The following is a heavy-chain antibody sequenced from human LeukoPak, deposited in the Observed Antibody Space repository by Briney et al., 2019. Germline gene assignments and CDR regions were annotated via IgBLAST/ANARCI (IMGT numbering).Heavy chain of an antibody. Sequence: SETLSLTCTVSGGSISSGGYYWSWIRQPPGKGLEWIGYIYHSGSTYYNPSLKSRVTISVDRSKNQFSLKLSSVTAADTAVYYCARGVWSGLLDLDYWGQGTLVTVSS. CDR3: ARGVWSGLLDLDY. CDR2: IYHSGST. V-gene: IGHV4-30-2*01. CDR1: GGSISSGGYY. J-gene: IGHJ4*02. D-gene: IGHD3-3*01.